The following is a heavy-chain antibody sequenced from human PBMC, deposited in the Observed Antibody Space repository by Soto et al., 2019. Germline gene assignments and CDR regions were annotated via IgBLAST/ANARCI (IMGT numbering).Heavy chain of an antibody. V-gene: IGHV1-69*12. CDR1: GGTCSSYA. D-gene: IGHD5-12*01. CDR3: AKGGLQFLRSPGRAMDV. J-gene: IGHJ6*02. Sequence: QVQLVQSGAEVKKPGSSVKVSCKASGGTCSSYAISWVRQAPGQGLEWMGGIIPIFATAKYAQKFQGRVTITADESTSTAYMELSSLRSEDTAVYYCAKGGLQFLRSPGRAMDVWGQGTTVTVSS. CDR2: IIPIFATA.